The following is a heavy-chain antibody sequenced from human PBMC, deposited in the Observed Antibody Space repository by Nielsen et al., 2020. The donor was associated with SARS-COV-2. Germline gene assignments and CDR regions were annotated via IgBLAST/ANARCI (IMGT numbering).Heavy chain of an antibody. D-gene: IGHD1-26*01. CDR2: ISGSGGST. J-gene: IGHJ6*02. V-gene: IGHV3-23*01. CDR1: GFTFSRYW. CDR3: ASQSGRYGYYYYYGMDV. Sequence: GESLKISCAASGFTFSRYWMHWVRQAPGKGLEWVSAISGSGGSTYYADSVKGRFTISRDNSKNTLYLQMNSLRADDTAVYYCASQSGRYGYYYYYGMDVWGQGTTVTVSS.